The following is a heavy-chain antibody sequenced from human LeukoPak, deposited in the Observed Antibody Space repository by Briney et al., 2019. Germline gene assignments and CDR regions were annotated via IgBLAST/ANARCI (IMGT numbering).Heavy chain of an antibody. CDR1: GFTFSSYS. CDR3: ARLSHHDDFDI. Sequence: TGGSLRLSCAASGFTFSSYSMNWVRQPPGKGLEWVSSISSSSSYIYYADSVKGRFTISGDNAKNSLYLQMNSLRAEATAVYYCARLSHHDDFDIWGQGTMVTVSS. V-gene: IGHV3-21*01. J-gene: IGHJ3*02. CDR2: ISSSSSYI.